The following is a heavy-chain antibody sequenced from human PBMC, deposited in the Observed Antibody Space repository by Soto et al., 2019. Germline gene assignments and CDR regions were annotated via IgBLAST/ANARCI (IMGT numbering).Heavy chain of an antibody. CDR2: ISTSGSTV. J-gene: IGHJ4*02. CDR3: VRYCGTTLCNGVATRTFDY. V-gene: IGHV3-48*03. D-gene: IGHD5-12*01. Sequence: RRLSCAASRFTFSAYEMHWFRQAPGKGLEWVSYISTSGSTVYYADSVKGRFTVSRDNTRNSLYLQMDSLRDEDTALYYCVRYCGTTLCNGVATRTFDYWGQGTLVTVS. CDR1: RFTFSAYE.